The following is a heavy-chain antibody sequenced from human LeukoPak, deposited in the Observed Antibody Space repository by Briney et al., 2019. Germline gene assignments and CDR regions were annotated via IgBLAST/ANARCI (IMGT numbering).Heavy chain of an antibody. CDR3: ARHQGLSGYYLYYFDY. D-gene: IGHD3-22*01. CDR2: IYYSGST. CDR1: GGSISNYY. J-gene: IGHJ4*02. Sequence: TSETLSLTCTVSGGSISNYYWSWIRQPPGRGLEWIGYIYYSGSTNYNPSLKSRVTISVDTSKNQFSLKLNSVTAADTAVYYCARHQGLSGYYLYYFDYWGQGTLVTVLS. V-gene: IGHV4-59*01.